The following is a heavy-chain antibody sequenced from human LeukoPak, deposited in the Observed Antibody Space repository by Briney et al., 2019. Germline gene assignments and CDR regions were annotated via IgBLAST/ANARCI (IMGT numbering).Heavy chain of an antibody. Sequence: SETLSLTSTVSGFSISSGYYWGWFRQPPGKGLEWIGSIYHSGSTYYNLSFKSRVTISLNTSKNYFSLKLNSVTAADTAVYYCARRPSGVATSRPLDPWGQGTLVTVSS. D-gene: IGHD5-12*01. CDR2: IYHSGST. V-gene: IGHV4-38-2*02. CDR3: ARRPSGVATSRPLDP. J-gene: IGHJ5*02. CDR1: GFSISSGYY.